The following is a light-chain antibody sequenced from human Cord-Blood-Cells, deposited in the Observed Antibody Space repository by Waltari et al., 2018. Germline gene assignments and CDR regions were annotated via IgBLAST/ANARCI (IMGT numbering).Light chain of an antibody. CDR2: EVS. CDR3: SSYAVSNNLV. J-gene: IGLJ3*02. Sequence: QSALTQPPSASGAPGQSVTISCTGTSSDDGGYNYVSWYQQHPGKAPKHMIYEVSKRPAVGPGRFFGSKSGNRAYLAVSALQAEYKADYCCSSYAVSNNLVFGVGTTLTVL. CDR1: SSDDGGYNY. V-gene: IGLV2-8*01.